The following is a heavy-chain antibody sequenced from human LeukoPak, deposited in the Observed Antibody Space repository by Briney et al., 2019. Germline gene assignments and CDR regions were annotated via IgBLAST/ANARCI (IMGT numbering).Heavy chain of an antibody. Sequence: SVKVSCKASGGTFSSYAISWVRQAPGQGLEWMGRIIPIFGTANYAQKFQGRVTITTDESTSTAYMELSSLRSEDTALYYCARPGYYDSNDAFDIWGQGTMVTVSS. D-gene: IGHD3-22*01. CDR1: GGTFSSYA. V-gene: IGHV1-69*05. CDR2: IIPIFGTA. J-gene: IGHJ3*02. CDR3: ARPGYYDSNDAFDI.